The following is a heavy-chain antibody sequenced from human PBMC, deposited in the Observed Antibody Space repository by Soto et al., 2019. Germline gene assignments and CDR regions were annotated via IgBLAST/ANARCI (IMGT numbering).Heavy chain of an antibody. J-gene: IGHJ6*02. CDR3: AKGDGILGLYYYGMDV. D-gene: IGHD1-1*01. Sequence: GGSLRLSCAASGFTFSSYAMSWVRQAPGKGLEWVSAISGSGGSTYYADSVKGRFTISRDNSKNTLYLQMNSLRAEDTAVYYCAKGDGILGLYYYGMDVWGQGTTVTVSS. CDR1: GFTFSSYA. V-gene: IGHV3-23*01. CDR2: ISGSGGST.